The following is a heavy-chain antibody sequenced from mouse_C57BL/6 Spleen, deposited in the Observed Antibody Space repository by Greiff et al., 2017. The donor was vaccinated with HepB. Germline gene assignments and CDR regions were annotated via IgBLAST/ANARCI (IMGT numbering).Heavy chain of an antibody. J-gene: IGHJ3*01. D-gene: IGHD2-4*01. CDR1: GFNIKDDY. Sequence: EVMLVESGAELVRPGASVKLSCTASGFNIKDDYMHWVKQRPEQGLEWIGWIDPENGDTEYASKFQGKATITADTSSSTAYMQLSSLTSEDSAVYYCAGLYYDYDEHWGQGTLVTVSA. V-gene: IGHV14-4*01. CDR3: AGLYYDYDEH. CDR2: IDPENGDT.